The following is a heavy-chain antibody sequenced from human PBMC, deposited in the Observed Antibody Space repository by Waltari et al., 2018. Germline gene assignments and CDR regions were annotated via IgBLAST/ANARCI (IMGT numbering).Heavy chain of an antibody. CDR1: GDSITRSKYY. J-gene: IGHJ5*02. CDR3: ARLTVVGATRWFEP. CDR2: IYYSGRS. V-gene: IGHV4-39*01. D-gene: IGHD1-26*01. Sequence: QLHLQESGPGLVKPSETLSLTCSVSGDSITRSKYYWAWIRQPPGKVLESIGCIYYSGRSSHNPSLKSRLAISVDSSKNEFYLKLKSVTAADTATYYCARLTVVGATRWFEPWGQGTQVTVSS.